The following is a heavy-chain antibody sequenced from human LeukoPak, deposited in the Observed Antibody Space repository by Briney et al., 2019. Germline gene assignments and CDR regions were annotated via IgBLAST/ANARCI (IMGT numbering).Heavy chain of an antibody. CDR2: ISSRGSYI. CDR1: GFTFSNYN. CDR3: ARGYSSSWYPYYYYGMDV. Sequence: GGSLRLSCAASGFTFSNYNITWVRQAPGKGLEWVSSISSRGSYIYYADSVKGRFAISADNAMNSLYLQMNSLRAEDTAVYYCARGYSSSWYPYYYYGMDVWGQGTTVTVSS. V-gene: IGHV3-21*01. J-gene: IGHJ6*02. D-gene: IGHD6-13*01.